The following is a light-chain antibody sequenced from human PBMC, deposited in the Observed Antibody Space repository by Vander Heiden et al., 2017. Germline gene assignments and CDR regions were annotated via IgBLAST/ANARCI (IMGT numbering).Light chain of an antibody. J-gene: IGKJ1*01. V-gene: IGKV1-5*03. Sequence: DIQMTQPPSTLSASVGDRVTITCRASQSIGSWVGWYQQKPGKAPKLLIYKASNLESGVPSRFSGSGSGTEFTLTISSLQPDDPATYFCQQYNTYLWTFGQGTKVEFK. CDR3: QQYNTYLWT. CDR1: QSIGSW. CDR2: KAS.